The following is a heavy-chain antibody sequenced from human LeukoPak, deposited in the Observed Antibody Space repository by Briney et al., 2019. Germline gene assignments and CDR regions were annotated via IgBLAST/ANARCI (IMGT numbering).Heavy chain of an antibody. CDR1: GFTFSSYA. V-gene: IGHV3-23*01. CDR3: AKDLRCSGGSSYSGSLL. J-gene: IGHJ4*02. Sequence: GGPLRLSRAASGFTFSSYAMSWARQAPGKGLEWVSAISGSGGSTYYADSVKGRFTISRDNSKNTLYLQMNSLRAEDTAVYYCAKDLRCSGGSSYSGSLLWGQGTLVTISS. D-gene: IGHD2-15*01. CDR2: ISGSGGST.